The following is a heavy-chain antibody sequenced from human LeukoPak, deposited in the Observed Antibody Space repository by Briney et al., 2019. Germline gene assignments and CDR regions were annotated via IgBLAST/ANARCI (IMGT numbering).Heavy chain of an antibody. CDR2: IYYSGST. J-gene: IGHJ5*02. V-gene: IGHV4-59*01. Sequence: SETLSLTCTVSGGSISSYYWSWIRQPPGKGLEWIGYIYYSGSTNYNPSLKSRVTISVDTSKNQFSLKLSSVTAADTAVYYCARDIRYCSSTSCYRRFNWFDPWGQGTLVTVSS. CDR1: GGSISSYY. D-gene: IGHD2-2*02. CDR3: ARDIRYCSSTSCYRRFNWFDP.